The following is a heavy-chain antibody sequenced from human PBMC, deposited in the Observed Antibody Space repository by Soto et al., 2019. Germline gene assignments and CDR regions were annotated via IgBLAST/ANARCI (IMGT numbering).Heavy chain of an antibody. CDR1: GYTFSNYG. V-gene: IGHV1-18*04. CDR3: ARSCSGGSCHSAY. J-gene: IGHJ4*02. CDR2: ISPFTGDT. D-gene: IGHD2-15*01. Sequence: VASVKVSCKASGYTFSNYGINWVRQAPGQGLEWMGWISPFTGDTHYTQSLQDRVTMTTDTSTSTAYMELRSLRSADTAVYYCARSCSGGSCHSAYWGQGTLVTVSS.